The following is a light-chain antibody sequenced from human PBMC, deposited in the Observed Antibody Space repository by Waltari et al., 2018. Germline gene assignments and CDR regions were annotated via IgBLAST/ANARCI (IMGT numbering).Light chain of an antibody. V-gene: IGKV1-39*01. J-gene: IGKJ2*02. CDR3: QQLKSYPRT. Sequence: DIQMTQSPSSLSASVGDRVPITCRASQSISSYLNWYQQKPGKAPKLLIYAASSLQSGVPSRFSGSGSGTDFTLTISSLQPEDFATYYCQQLKSYPRTFGQGTKLEIK. CDR2: AAS. CDR1: QSISSY.